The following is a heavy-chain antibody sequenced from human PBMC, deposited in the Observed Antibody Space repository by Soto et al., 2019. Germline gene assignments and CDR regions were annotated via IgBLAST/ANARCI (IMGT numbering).Heavy chain of an antibody. Sequence: EVQLLEYGGGLAQQGGSLRLSCAASGFTYSSYPMSWVRQAPGQGLEWVSGIVASGGITYYADSVKGRFTISRDNSKNTLYLQMNSLRAEDTAVYYCAKNSAATIRVGYDFWGQGTLVTVSS. CDR2: IVASGGIT. CDR1: GFTYSSYP. CDR3: AKNSAATIRVGYDF. D-gene: IGHD5-12*01. V-gene: IGHV3-23*01. J-gene: IGHJ4*02.